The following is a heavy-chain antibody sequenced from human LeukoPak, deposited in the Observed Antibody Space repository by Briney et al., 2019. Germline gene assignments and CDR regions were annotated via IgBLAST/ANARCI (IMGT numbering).Heavy chain of an antibody. J-gene: IGHJ3*02. Sequence: GGSLRLSCAASGFTFSSYSMNWARQAPGKGLEWVSSISSSSSYIYYADSVKGRFTISRDNAKNSLYLQMNSLRAEDTAVYYCATPNGAAAGRKDAFDIWGQGTMVTVSS. CDR3: ATPNGAAAGRKDAFDI. CDR2: ISSSSSYI. D-gene: IGHD6-13*01. CDR1: GFTFSSYS. V-gene: IGHV3-21*01.